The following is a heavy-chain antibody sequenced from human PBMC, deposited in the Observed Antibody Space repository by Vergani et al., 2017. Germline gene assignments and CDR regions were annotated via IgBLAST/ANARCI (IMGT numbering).Heavy chain of an antibody. D-gene: IGHD6-13*01. CDR3: ARAAAAVPGRFDP. V-gene: IGHV1-18*01. CDR2: ISAYNGNT. J-gene: IGHJ5*02. CDR1: GYTFSTYG. Sequence: QVQLVQSGAEVKKPGSSVKVSCKASGYTFSTYGISGVRQAPGQGLEWMGWISAYNGNTNYPEKFQGRLTMTTDTSTRTAYMELRSLRSEDTAVYYCARAAAAVPGRFDPWGQGTLVTVSS.